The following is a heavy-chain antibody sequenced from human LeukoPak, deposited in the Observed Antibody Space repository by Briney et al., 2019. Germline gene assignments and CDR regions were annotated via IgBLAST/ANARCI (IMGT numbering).Heavy chain of an antibody. CDR3: AREKVNTNWFDS. CDR2: ISAYNGNT. J-gene: IGHJ5*01. CDR1: GYTFTSYG. V-gene: IGHV1-18*01. Sequence: GASVRVSCKASGYTFTSYGISWVRQAPGQGLEWMGWISAYNGNTNYAQKFQGRVTMTRDTSISTAYLELSSLRSEDTAVYYCAREKVNTNWFDSWGQGTLVAVSS. D-gene: IGHD2/OR15-2a*01.